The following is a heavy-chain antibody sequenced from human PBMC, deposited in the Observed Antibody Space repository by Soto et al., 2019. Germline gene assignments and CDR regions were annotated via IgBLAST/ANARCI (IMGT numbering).Heavy chain of an antibody. CDR1: GFTFDDYA. CDR2: ISWNSGSI. CDR3: AKEGIAAAGVYYYYMDV. V-gene: IGHV3-9*01. J-gene: IGHJ6*03. Sequence: GGSLRLSCAASGFTFDDYAMHWVRQAPGKGLEWVSGISWNSGSIGYADSVKGRFTISRDNAKNSLYLQMNSLRAEDTALYYCAKEGIAAAGVYYYYMDVWGKGTTVTVSS. D-gene: IGHD6-13*01.